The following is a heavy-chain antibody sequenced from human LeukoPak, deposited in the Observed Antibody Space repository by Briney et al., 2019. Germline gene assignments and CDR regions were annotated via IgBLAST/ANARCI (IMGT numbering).Heavy chain of an antibody. Sequence: GGSLRLSCAASGFTFSSYAMNWVRQAPGKGLEWVSSIGGSRSYIYYADSVRGRFTISRDNAKTSLYLQMNSLRAEDTAVYYCTRTPYGDYPPFLFDFWGQGTVVTVSS. CDR1: GFTFSSYA. CDR2: IGGSRSYI. D-gene: IGHD4-17*01. V-gene: IGHV3-21*01. CDR3: TRTPYGDYPPFLFDF. J-gene: IGHJ4*02.